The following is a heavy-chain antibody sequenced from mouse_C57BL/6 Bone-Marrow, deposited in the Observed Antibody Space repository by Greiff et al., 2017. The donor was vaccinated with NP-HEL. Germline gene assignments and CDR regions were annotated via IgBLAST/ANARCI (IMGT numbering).Heavy chain of an antibody. Sequence: VQLQQSVAELVRPGASVKLSCTASGFNIKNTYMHWVKQRPEQGLEWIGRIDPANGHTKYAPKFQGKATITADTSSNTAYLQLSSLTSEDTAIYYCAISLWLRRGSYWYFDVWGTGTTVTVSS. V-gene: IGHV14-3*01. J-gene: IGHJ1*03. D-gene: IGHD2-2*01. CDR3: AISLWLRRGSYWYFDV. CDR1: GFNIKNTY. CDR2: IDPANGHT.